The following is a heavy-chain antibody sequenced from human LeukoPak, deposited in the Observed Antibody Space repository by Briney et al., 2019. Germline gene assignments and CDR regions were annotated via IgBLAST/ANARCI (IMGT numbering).Heavy chain of an antibody. CDR1: GGSFSGYY. J-gene: IGHJ4*02. Sequence: SETLSLTCAVYGGSFSGYYWSWIRQPPGKGLEWIGEINHSRSTNYNPSLKSRVTISVDTSKNQFSLKLSSVTAADTAVYYCARGPRTLYCSSTSCYNYFDYWGQGTLVTVSS. V-gene: IGHV4-34*01. CDR2: INHSRST. D-gene: IGHD2-2*02. CDR3: ARGPRTLYCSSTSCYNYFDY.